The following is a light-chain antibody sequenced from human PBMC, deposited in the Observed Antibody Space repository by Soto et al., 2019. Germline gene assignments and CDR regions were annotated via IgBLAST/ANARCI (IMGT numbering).Light chain of an antibody. Sequence: DIQMTQSPSSVSASVGDRVTITCRASHGVSSWLAWYQQKPGKAPKLLIYAASSLQSGVPSRFSGSLSGADFTLTISSLQPEDFATYYCQQANGFPFTFVPGTKVDIK. CDR3: QQANGFPFT. J-gene: IGKJ3*01. CDR1: HGVSSW. CDR2: AAS. V-gene: IGKV1-12*01.